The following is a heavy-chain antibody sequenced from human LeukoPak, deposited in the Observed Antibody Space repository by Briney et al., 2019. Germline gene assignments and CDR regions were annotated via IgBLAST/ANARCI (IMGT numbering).Heavy chain of an antibody. CDR2: IYYSGST. J-gene: IGHJ4*02. D-gene: IGHD3-9*01. V-gene: IGHV4-61*01. CDR1: GGAVSSGSYY. CDR3: ARVDILTGYYRGFDH. Sequence: SETLSLTCTVSGGAVSSGSYYWSWIPQPPGKGLEWIGYIYYSGSTNYNPSLKSRVTISVDTSKNQFSLKLSSVTAADTAGYYCARVDILTGYYRGFDHWGQGTLVTVSS.